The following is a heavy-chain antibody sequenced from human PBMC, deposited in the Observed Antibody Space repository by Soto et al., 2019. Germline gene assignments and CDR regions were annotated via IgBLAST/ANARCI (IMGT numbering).Heavy chain of an antibody. CDR3: VGDGGDCCFRFTDYSSMGLYV. CDR1: GYDFSSYA. CDR2: INIGSGRT. J-gene: IGHJ6*02. V-gene: IGHV1-3*04. D-gene: IGHD2-21*02. Sequence: ASVKVSCKTSGYDFSSYAMHWVRQAPGQRLEWMGWINIGSGRTEYSQNLQDRITITRDTSASTVYMDLSSLKSEDTSVYFCVGDGGDCCFRFTDYSSMGLYVWGQGTAVPVSS.